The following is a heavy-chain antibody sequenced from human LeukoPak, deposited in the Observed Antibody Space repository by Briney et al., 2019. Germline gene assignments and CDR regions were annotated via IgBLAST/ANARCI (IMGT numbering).Heavy chain of an antibody. CDR3: ARDSDYCSSTSCYFFDY. V-gene: IGHV3-33*01. CDR2: IWYDGSNK. CDR1: GFTFSSYG. J-gene: IGHJ4*02. Sequence: PGGSLRLSCAASGFTFSSYGMHWVRQAPGKGLEWVAVIWYDGSNKYYADSVKGRFTISRDNSKNTLYLQMNSLRAEDTAVYYCARDSDYCSSTSCYFFDYWGQGTLVTVSS. D-gene: IGHD2-2*01.